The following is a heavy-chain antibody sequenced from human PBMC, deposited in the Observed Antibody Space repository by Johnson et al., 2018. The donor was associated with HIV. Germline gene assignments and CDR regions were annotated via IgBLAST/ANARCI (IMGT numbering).Heavy chain of an antibody. D-gene: IGHD6-13*01. Sequence: QVQLVESGGGVVQPGRSLSLSCAASGFTFSSYAMHWVRQAPGKGLEWVAVISYDGSNKYYADSVKGRFTISRDNSKNTLYLQMNSLRAEDTAVYYCFIAPDGFDVWGQGTMVTGSS. CDR1: GFTFSSYA. V-gene: IGHV3-30*04. CDR2: ISYDGSNK. CDR3: FIAPDGFDV. J-gene: IGHJ3*01.